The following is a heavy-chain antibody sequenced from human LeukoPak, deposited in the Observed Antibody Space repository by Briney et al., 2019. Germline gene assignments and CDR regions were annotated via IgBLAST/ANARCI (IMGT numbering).Heavy chain of an antibody. V-gene: IGHV1-2*02. CDR3: ARDQGEPLWFGELLGAFDI. CDR2: INPNSGGT. CDR1: GYTFTGYY. Sequence: ASVTVSCKASGYTFTGYYMHWVRQAPGQGLEWMGWINPNSGGTNYAQKFQGRVTMTRDTSISTAYMELSRLRSDDTAVYYCARDQGEPLWFGELLGAFDIWGQGTMVTVSS. D-gene: IGHD3-10*01. J-gene: IGHJ3*02.